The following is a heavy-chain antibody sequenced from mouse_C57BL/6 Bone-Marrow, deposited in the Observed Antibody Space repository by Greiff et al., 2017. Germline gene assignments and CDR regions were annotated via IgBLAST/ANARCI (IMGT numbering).Heavy chain of an antibody. CDR3: AVLQYDV. J-gene: IGHJ1*03. D-gene: IGHD1-1*01. V-gene: IGHV1-69*01. CDR1: GYTFTSYW. CDR2: IDPSDSYT. Sequence: QVQLQQPGAELVMPGASVKLSCKASGYTFTSYWMHWVKQRPGQGLEWIGEIDPSDSYTNYNQKFKGKSTLTVDKSSSTAYMQLSSLTSEDSAVYYCAVLQYDVWGTGTTVTVSS.